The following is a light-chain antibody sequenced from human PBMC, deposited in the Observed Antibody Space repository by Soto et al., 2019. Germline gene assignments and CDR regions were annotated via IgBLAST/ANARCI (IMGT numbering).Light chain of an antibody. Sequence: DITMTQSPSTLSASVGDRVTITCRASQSISSWLAWYQQKPGKAPKLLIYKASSVESGVTSRFSGSGSGTEFTLTISSMQYDDFATYYFQQYNSYVYTLGQGTKLEIK. CDR3: QQYNSYVYT. J-gene: IGKJ2*01. CDR2: KAS. CDR1: QSISSW. V-gene: IGKV1-5*03.